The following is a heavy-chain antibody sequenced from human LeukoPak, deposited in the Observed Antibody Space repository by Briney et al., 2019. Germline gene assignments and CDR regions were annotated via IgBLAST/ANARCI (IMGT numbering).Heavy chain of an antibody. Sequence: KPSETLSLTCAVYGGSFSGYYWSWIRQPPGKGLEWIGEINHSGSTNYNPSLKSRVTISVDTSKNQFSLKLSSVTAADTAVYYCANYYDILTGEDYWGQGTLVTVSS. J-gene: IGHJ4*02. CDR3: ANYYDILTGEDY. CDR2: INHSGST. CDR1: GGSFSGYY. D-gene: IGHD3-9*01. V-gene: IGHV4-34*01.